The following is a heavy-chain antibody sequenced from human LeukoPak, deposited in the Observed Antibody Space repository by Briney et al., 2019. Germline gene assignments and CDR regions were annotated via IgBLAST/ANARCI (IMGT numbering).Heavy chain of an antibody. CDR2: INPNSGGT. Sequence: EASVKVSCKASGYTFTGYYMHWVRQAPGQGLEWMGWINPNSGGTNYAQKFQGWVTMTRDTSISTAYMELSRLRSDDTAVYYCARGRDYDILTGPLNGMDVWGQGTTVTVSS. CDR1: GYTFTGYY. V-gene: IGHV1-2*04. J-gene: IGHJ6*02. D-gene: IGHD3-9*01. CDR3: ARGRDYDILTGPLNGMDV.